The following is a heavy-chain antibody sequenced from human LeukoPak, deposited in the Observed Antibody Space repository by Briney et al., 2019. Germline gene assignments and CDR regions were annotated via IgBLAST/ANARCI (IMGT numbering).Heavy chain of an antibody. CDR2: ISGSGGST. CDR3: AKDGAGAYYDSSGYYRY. J-gene: IGHJ4*02. D-gene: IGHD3-22*01. Sequence: GGSLRLSCAASGFTFSSYWMPWVRQAPGKGLEWVSAISGSGGSTYYADSVKGRFTISRDNSKNTLYLQMNSLRAEDTAVYYCAKDGAGAYYDSSGYYRYWGQGTLVTVSS. V-gene: IGHV3-23*01. CDR1: GFTFSSYW.